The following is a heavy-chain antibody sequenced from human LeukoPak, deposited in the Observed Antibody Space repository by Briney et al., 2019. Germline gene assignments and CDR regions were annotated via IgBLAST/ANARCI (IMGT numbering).Heavy chain of an antibody. V-gene: IGHV3-30*04. CDR2: ISYDGSNK. J-gene: IGHJ6*03. CDR1: GFTFSSYA. D-gene: IGHD5-12*01. Sequence: GGSLRLSCAASGFTFSSYAMHWVRQAPGKGLEWVAVISYDGSNKYYADFVKGRFTISRDNSKNTLYLQMNSLRAEDTAVYYCARDGPRPRGYSGYDYYYYYYMDVWGKGTTVTVSS. CDR3: ARDGPRPRGYSGYDYYYYYYMDV.